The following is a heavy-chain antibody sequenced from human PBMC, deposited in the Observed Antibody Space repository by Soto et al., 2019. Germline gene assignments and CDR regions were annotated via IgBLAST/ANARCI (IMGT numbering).Heavy chain of an antibody. Sequence: PSETLSLTCSVSAGSTYCVNNYWSGSREAPGKGLQWIGSVYYVGSTFYNPSPKSRVSMSIDTTKNRFCLNLPSVSATDTAVYYCATIIIPGNRNTDFDPRGKGISVTV. CDR1: AGSTYCVNNY. J-gene: IGHJ5*02. CDR3: ATIIIPGNRNTDFDP. V-gene: IGHV4-39*01. CDR2: VYYVGST.